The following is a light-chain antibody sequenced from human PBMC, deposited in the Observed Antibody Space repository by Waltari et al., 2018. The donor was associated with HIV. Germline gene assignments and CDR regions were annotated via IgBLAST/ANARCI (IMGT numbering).Light chain of an antibody. Sequence: EIVMTQSPGTLSLSPGETATLNCRASQSVNANYLAWYQQKPGQPPRLLMYGASTRNTGVPDSFTGIGSGTDFTLTISRLEADDFAVYYCQQFADSLLTFGGGTKVEIK. CDR3: QQFADSLLT. CDR1: QSVNANY. V-gene: IGKV3-20*01. J-gene: IGKJ4*01. CDR2: GAS.